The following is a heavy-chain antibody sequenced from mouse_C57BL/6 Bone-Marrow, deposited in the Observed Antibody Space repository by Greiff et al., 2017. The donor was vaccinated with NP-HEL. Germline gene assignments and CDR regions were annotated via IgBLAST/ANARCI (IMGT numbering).Heavy chain of an antibody. Sequence: QVQLQQSGAELVKPGASVKISCKASGYAFSSYWMNWVKQRPGKGLEWIGQIYPGDGDTNYNGKFKGKATLTADKSSSTAYMQLSSLTSEDSAVYYCAPIFTTVVEGAMDYWGQGTSVTVSS. V-gene: IGHV1-80*01. CDR1: GYAFSSYW. J-gene: IGHJ4*01. D-gene: IGHD1-1*01. CDR2: IYPGDGDT. CDR3: APIFTTVVEGAMDY.